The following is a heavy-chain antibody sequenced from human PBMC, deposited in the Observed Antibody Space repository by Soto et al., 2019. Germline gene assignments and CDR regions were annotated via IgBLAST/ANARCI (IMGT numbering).Heavy chain of an antibody. J-gene: IGHJ5*02. Sequence: PGGSLRLSCAASGFTFSSYAMSWVRQAPGKGLEWVTAISATGGSAYYAGSVKGRFTISRDNSKNTLYLQMNSLRADDTAEYYCAKADQSRFLNWFDPWGQGTLVTVSS. V-gene: IGHV3-23*01. CDR1: GFTFSSYA. CDR2: ISATGGSA. CDR3: AKADQSRFLNWFDP. D-gene: IGHD3-3*01.